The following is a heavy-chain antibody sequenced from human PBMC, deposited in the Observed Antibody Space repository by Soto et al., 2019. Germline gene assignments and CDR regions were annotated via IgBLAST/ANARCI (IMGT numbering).Heavy chain of an antibody. D-gene: IGHD1-26*01. J-gene: IGHJ4*02. V-gene: IGHV3-23*01. Sequence: EVQLLESGGGSVQPGGSLRLSCAASGFTFSSYAMSWVRQAPGKGLEWVSAISGSGGSTYYADSVKGRFTISRDNSKNTLYLQMNSLRAEDTAVYYCANYLTAVGATSPFDYWGQGTLVTVSS. CDR2: ISGSGGST. CDR1: GFTFSSYA. CDR3: ANYLTAVGATSPFDY.